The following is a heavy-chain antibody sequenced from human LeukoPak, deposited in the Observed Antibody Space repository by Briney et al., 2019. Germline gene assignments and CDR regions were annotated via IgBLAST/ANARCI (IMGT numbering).Heavy chain of an antibody. J-gene: IGHJ3*02. V-gene: IGHV3-72*01. CDR2: IRNKANSYIT. D-gene: IGHD2-15*01. CDR3: ARGYCSGGSCYGHGFDI. Sequence: GGSLRLSCAASGFIFSDHYMDWVRQAPGKGLEWVGRIRNKANSYITEYAASVKGRFTISRDDSKNSLFLQMNSLKTEDTAVYYCARGYCSGGSCYGHGFDIWGQGTMVTVSS. CDR1: GFIFSDHY.